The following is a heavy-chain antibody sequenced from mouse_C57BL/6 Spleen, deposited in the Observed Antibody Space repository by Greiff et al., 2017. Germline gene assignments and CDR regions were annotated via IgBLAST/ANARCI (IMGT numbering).Heavy chain of an antibody. CDR3: AIYKHNYCSSPYYYAMCY. D-gene: IGHD1-1*01. CDR2: IRNKANGYTT. V-gene: IGHV7-3*01. J-gene: IGHJ4*01. CDR1: GFTFTDYY. Sequence: EVMLVESGGGLVQPGGSLSLSCVASGFTFTDYYMSWVRQPPGKALEWLGFIRNKANGYTTEYSAYVKGRFTISRDNSHSILYLQMNALRAEDSATYYCAIYKHNYCSSPYYYAMCYWGQGTSVTVSS.